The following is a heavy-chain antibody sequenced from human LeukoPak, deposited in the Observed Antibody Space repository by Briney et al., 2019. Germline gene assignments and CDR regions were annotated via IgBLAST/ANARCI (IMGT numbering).Heavy chain of an antibody. V-gene: IGHV3-48*04. CDR2: ISSSSSTI. CDR1: GFTFSSYA. Sequence: PGRSLRLSCAASGFTFSSYAMHWVRQAPGKGLEWVSYISSSSSTIYYADSVKGRFTISRDNAKNSLYLQMNSLRAEDTAVYYCARELTEGGYNYWGQGTLVTVSS. CDR3: ARELTEGGYNY. J-gene: IGHJ4*02. D-gene: IGHD3-22*01.